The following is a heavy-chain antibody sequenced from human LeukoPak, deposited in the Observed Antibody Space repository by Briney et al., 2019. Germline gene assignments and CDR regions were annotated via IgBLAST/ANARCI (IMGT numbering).Heavy chain of an antibody. CDR3: VGTIASRGSEY. CDR1: GFTFTNYW. V-gene: IGHV3-74*01. D-gene: IGHD6-6*01. J-gene: IGHJ4*02. Sequence: GGSLRLSCAASGFTFTNYWMHWVRQAAGMGLVWVSRLPPDELGIIYADSVKGRFTVSRDNAKNTVYLRMNNLRVDDTAMYYCVGTIASRGSEYWGQGALVTVSS. CDR2: LPPDELGI.